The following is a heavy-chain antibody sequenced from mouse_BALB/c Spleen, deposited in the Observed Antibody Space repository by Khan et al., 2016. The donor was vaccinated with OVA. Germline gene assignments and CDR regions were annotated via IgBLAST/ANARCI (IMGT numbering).Heavy chain of an antibody. CDR2: IDPFNGGT. D-gene: IGHD2-13*01. CDR1: GYSFTNYY. J-gene: IGHJ3*01. V-gene: IGHV1S135*01. CDR3: TRLGTTGWFTY. Sequence: EVELQQSGPELMKPGASVKISCKASGYSFTNYYIHWVKQSHGQSLEWLGYIDPFNGGTTYNQKFKGTATLTADKSSSTAYMHLNNLTSEDSAVHYCTRLGTTGWFTYWGQGTLGTVSA.